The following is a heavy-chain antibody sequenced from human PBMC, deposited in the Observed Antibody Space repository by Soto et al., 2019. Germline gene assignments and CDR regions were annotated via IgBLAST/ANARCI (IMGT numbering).Heavy chain of an antibody. CDR1: GNTFTNYW. Sequence: GETLKISCKGSGNTFTNYWIGWVRPMPGKGLEWMGIIYPGDSDTRYSPSFQGQVTISADKSISTAYLQWSSLKASDTAMYYCARLQSSGSYADPFYYYYGMDVWGQGTTVTVSS. J-gene: IGHJ6*02. CDR3: ARLQSSGSYADPFYYYYGMDV. CDR2: IYPGDSDT. V-gene: IGHV5-51*01. D-gene: IGHD3-10*01.